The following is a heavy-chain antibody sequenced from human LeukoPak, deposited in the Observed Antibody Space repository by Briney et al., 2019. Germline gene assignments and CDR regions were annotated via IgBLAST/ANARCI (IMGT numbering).Heavy chain of an antibody. CDR1: GGSISSYY. CDR2: IYYSGTT. CDR3: ARSRIVGDGYSYGY. D-gene: IGHD5-24*01. Sequence: SETLSLTCTVSGGSISSYYWGWIRQPPGKGLEWIGDIYYSGTTNYNPSLKSRVTISVDTSKNQVSLKLSSLTAADTAVYYCARSRIVGDGYSYGYWGPGTLVTVSS. J-gene: IGHJ4*02. V-gene: IGHV4-59*01.